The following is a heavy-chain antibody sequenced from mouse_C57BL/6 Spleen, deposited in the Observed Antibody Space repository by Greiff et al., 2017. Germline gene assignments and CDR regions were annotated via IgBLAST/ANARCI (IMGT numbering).Heavy chain of an antibody. J-gene: IGHJ1*03. D-gene: IGHD1-2*01. Sequence: EVQLQQSGPELVKPGASVKMSCKASGYTFTDYNMHWVKQSHGKSLEWIGYINPNNGGTRYNQKFKGKATLTVNKSSSTAYMELRSLTSEDSAVYYCARPARRWYFDGWGTGTTVTVSS. CDR1: GYTFTDYN. CDR2: INPNNGGT. V-gene: IGHV1-22*01. CDR3: ARPARRWYFDG.